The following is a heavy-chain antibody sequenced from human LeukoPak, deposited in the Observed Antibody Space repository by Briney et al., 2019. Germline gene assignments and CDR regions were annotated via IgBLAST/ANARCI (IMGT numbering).Heavy chain of an antibody. CDR2: ISTYNGNT. D-gene: IGHD3-3*01. V-gene: IGHV1-18*01. CDR1: GYTFTNYG. J-gene: IGHJ2*01. Sequence: ASVTVSFKCSGYTFTNYGIIWVRHAPGQGLEWLGWISTYNGNTNYIQKLQGRGTMTTDTSTSTAYMELRSLRSDDTAVYYCARGTWAGDFWSGYYKANWYFDLWGRGTLVTVSS. CDR3: ARGTWAGDFWSGYYKANWYFDL.